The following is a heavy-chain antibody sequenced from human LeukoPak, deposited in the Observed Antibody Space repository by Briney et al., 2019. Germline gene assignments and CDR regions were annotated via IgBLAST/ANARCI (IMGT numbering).Heavy chain of an antibody. V-gene: IGHV4-34*01. CDR2: INHSGST. Sequence: SETLSLTCVVYGGSFSGYYWSWIRQPPGKGLEWIGEINHSGSTNYNPSLKSRVTISVDTSKNQFSLKLSSVTAADTAVYYCARGSLWFGEYKGQDYWGQGTLVTVSS. D-gene: IGHD3-10*01. CDR1: GGSFSGYY. CDR3: ARGSLWFGEYKGQDY. J-gene: IGHJ4*02.